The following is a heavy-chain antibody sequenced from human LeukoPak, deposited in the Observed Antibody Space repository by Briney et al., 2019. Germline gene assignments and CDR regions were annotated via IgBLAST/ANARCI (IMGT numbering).Heavy chain of an antibody. Sequence: PGGSLRLSCAASGFTFSSYSMTWVRQAPVKGLEWVSSISSSSSYIYYADSVKGRFTISRDNAKNSLYLQMNSLRAEDTAVYYCGVVPAAVVDYWGQGTLVTVSS. CDR1: GFTFSSYS. V-gene: IGHV3-21*01. CDR3: GVVPAAVVDY. J-gene: IGHJ4*02. CDR2: ISSSSSYI. D-gene: IGHD2-2*01.